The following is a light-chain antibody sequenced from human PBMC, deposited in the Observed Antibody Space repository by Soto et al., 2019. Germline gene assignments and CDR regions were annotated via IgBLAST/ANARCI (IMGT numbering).Light chain of an antibody. J-gene: IGKJ5*01. CDR3: QQYGSPPIT. CDR2: GAS. CDR1: QSISSNF. Sequence: VLTQSPGTLSLSPGERGTLSCRASQSISSNFVAWYQQKPGQAPRLLIYGASSRATGIPDRFSGSGSGTDFTLTISRLEPEDFAVYYCQQYGSPPITFGQGTRLEI. V-gene: IGKV3-20*01.